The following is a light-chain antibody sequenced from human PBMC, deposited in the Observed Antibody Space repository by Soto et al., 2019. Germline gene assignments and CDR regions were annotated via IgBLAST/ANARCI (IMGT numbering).Light chain of an antibody. CDR1: QTIDGA. CDR2: KAS. J-gene: IGKJ1*01. Sequence: DIQMTQSPSTLSASVGDRVTITCRVSQTIDGAVVWYQQKPGKAPTLLIYKASSLESGVPSRFSGSGFGTEFTLTISSLQPDDFATYYCQQHKSYPRTFGQGTKVETK. CDR3: QQHKSYPRT. V-gene: IGKV1-5*03.